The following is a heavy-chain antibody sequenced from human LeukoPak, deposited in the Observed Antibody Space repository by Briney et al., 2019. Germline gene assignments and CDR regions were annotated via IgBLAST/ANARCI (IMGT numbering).Heavy chain of an antibody. CDR3: ARKYYYDSSGYSNWFDP. J-gene: IGHJ5*02. D-gene: IGHD3-22*01. Sequence: PSETLSLTCAVSGYSISSGYYWGWIRQPPGKGLELIGSIYHSGSTYYNPSLKSRVTISVDTSKNQFSLKLSSVTAADTAVYYCARKYYYDSSGYSNWFDPWGQGTLVTVSS. V-gene: IGHV4-38-2*01. CDR2: IYHSGST. CDR1: GYSISSGYY.